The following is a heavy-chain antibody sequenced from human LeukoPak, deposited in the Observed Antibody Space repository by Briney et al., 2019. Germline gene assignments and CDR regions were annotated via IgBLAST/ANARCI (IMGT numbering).Heavy chain of an antibody. J-gene: IGHJ6*02. V-gene: IGHV3-21*01. D-gene: IGHD5-18*01. CDR1: GFTFSSYS. CDR3: AREILVDAAMAHDYYYYGMDV. CDR2: ISSSSSYI. Sequence: GGSLRLSCAASGFTFSSYSMNWVRQAPGKGLEWVSSISSSSSYIYYADSVKGRFTISRDNAKNSLYLQMNSLRAEDTAVYYCAREILVDAAMAHDYYYYGMDVWGQGTTVTVSS.